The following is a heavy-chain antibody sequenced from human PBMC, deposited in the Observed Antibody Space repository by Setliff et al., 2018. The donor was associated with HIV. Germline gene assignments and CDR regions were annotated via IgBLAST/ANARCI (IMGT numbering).Heavy chain of an antibody. V-gene: IGHV3-30*02. CDR3: AKTSGWTTIDY. CDR2: IRSDESET. J-gene: IGHJ4*02. Sequence: GGSLRLSCEASGFTFSNYGMHWVRQGLGKGLEWVAFIRSDESETYYADSVKGRFTISRDNSKNTLDLQMISLRIEDTALYYCAKTSGWTTIDYWGQGTLVTVSS. CDR1: GFTFSNYG. D-gene: IGHD6-19*01.